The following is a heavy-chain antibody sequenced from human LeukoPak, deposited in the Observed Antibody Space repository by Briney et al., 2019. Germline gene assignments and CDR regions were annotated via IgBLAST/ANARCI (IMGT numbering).Heavy chain of an antibody. J-gene: IGHJ4*02. CDR3: ARGRNYSSGSYTLFDY. Sequence: GGSLRLSCAASVFTFSGDSTSSIRQAPGKGLEWVSHISTSSTYTIYSDSVKGRFTISRDNAERSLYLQMNSLRGEDSAVYYCARGRNYSSGSYTLFDYWGQGTLVTVSS. CDR1: VFTFSGDS. CDR2: ISTSSTYT. V-gene: IGHV3-11*03. D-gene: IGHD3-10*01.